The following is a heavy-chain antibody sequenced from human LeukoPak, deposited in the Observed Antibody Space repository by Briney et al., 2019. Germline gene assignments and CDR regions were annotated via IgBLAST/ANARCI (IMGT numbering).Heavy chain of an antibody. CDR1: GFTFNAYG. J-gene: IGHJ4*02. CDR3: ATEGIVVVPAADYPDY. Sequence: PGGSLRLSCAASGFTFNAYGIHWVRQSPGKGLEWAAFIRYDGSNKYYADSVKGRFTISRDNSKNTMYLQMNSLRAEDTAVYYCATEGIVVVPAADYPDYWGQGTLVTVSS. D-gene: IGHD2-2*01. V-gene: IGHV3-30*02. CDR2: IRYDGSNK.